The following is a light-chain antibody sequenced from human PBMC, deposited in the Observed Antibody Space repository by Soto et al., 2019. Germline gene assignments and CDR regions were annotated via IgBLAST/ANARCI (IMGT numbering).Light chain of an antibody. CDR2: EVS. CDR3: SSYTSSTILVV. Sequence: QSALTQPASVSGSPGQSITISCTGTISDVGGYNYVSWYQQHPGKAPKLMIYEVSNRTSGVSNRFSASKSGNTASLTISGLQAEDEADYYCSSYTSSTILVVFGGGTKLTVL. J-gene: IGLJ2*01. V-gene: IGLV2-14*01. CDR1: ISDVGGYNY.